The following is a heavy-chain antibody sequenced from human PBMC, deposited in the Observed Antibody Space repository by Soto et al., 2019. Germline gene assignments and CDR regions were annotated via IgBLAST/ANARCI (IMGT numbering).Heavy chain of an antibody. CDR2: ISYDGSNK. J-gene: IGHJ4*02. CDR3: AREGGYCSGGSCYDIDY. V-gene: IGHV3-30-3*01. Sequence: QVQLVESGGGVVQPGRSLRLSCAASGFTFSSYAMHWVRQAPGKGLEWVAVISYDGSNKYYADSVKGRFTISRDNSKNTLYLQMNSLRAEDTAVYYCAREGGYCSGGSCYDIDYWGQGTLVTVSS. CDR1: GFTFSSYA. D-gene: IGHD2-15*01.